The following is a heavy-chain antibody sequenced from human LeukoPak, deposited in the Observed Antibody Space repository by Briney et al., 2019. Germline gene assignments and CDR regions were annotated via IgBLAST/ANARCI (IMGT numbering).Heavy chain of an antibody. CDR2: ISYDGSNK. D-gene: IGHD5-18*01. J-gene: IGHJ4*02. CDR1: GFTFSSYA. V-gene: IGHV3-30-3*01. CDR3: ARDWAAMGNVDY. Sequence: PGGSLRLSCAASGFTFSSYAMHWVRQAPGKGLEWVAVISYDGSNKYYADSVKGRVTISRDNSKNTLYLQMNSLRAEDTAVYYCARDWAAMGNVDYWGQGTLVTVSS.